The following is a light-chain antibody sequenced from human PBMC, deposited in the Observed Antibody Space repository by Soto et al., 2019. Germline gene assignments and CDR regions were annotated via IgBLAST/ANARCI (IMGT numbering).Light chain of an antibody. Sequence: EIVLTQSPATLSLSPGARATLSCRASQSISSHLAWYQQKPGQAPRLLIYGASNRATGIPDRFSGSGSGTDFTLTISRLEPEDFAVCYCQQYGSSGTFGQGTKVDIK. CDR2: GAS. V-gene: IGKV3-20*01. J-gene: IGKJ1*01. CDR1: QSISSH. CDR3: QQYGSSGT.